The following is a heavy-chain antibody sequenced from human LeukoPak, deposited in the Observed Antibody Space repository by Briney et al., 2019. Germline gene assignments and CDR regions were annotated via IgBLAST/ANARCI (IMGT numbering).Heavy chain of an antibody. CDR3: ARDRAARFDY. Sequence: GGSLRLSCAASGFTFSDYYMSWVRQAPGKGLEWVANIKQDGSEKYYVDSVKGRFTISRDNAKNSLYLQMNSLRAEDTAVYYCARDRAARFDYWGQGTLVTVSS. V-gene: IGHV3-7*01. J-gene: IGHJ4*02. CDR1: GFTFSDYY. D-gene: IGHD6-6*01. CDR2: IKQDGSEK.